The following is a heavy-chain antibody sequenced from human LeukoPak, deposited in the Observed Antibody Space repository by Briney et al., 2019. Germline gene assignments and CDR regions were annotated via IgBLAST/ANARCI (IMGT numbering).Heavy chain of an antibody. Sequence: GGSLRLSCAASGFTFDDYAMHWVRQAPGKGLEWVSGISWNSGSIGYADSVKGRFTISRDNAKNSLYLQMNSLRAEDTALYYCAKDIGPLITMVLNWGQGTLVTVSS. CDR3: AKDIGPLITMVLN. CDR2: ISWNSGSI. V-gene: IGHV3-9*01. CDR1: GFTFDDYA. D-gene: IGHD3-10*01. J-gene: IGHJ4*02.